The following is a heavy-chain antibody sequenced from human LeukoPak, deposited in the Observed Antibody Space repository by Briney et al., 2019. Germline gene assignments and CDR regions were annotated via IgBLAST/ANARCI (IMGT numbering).Heavy chain of an antibody. V-gene: IGHV3-74*01. CDR1: GLTVSSNY. Sequence: GGSLRLSCAASGLTVSSNYMNWVRQAPGKGLVWVSRIHIDGSTTSYADSVKGRFTISRDNAKNTLYLQMNSLRAEDTAVYYCARSLAADLYYFDHWGQGTLVTVSS. CDR3: ARSLAADLYYFDH. J-gene: IGHJ4*02. CDR2: IHIDGSTT. D-gene: IGHD6-13*01.